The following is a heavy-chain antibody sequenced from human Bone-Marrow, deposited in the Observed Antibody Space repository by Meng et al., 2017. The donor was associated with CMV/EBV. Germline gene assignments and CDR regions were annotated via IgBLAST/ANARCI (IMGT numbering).Heavy chain of an antibody. J-gene: IGHJ4*02. D-gene: IGHD4-17*01. Sequence: GGSLRLSCAASRFTFSSYGMHWVRQAPGKGLEWVAFIRYDGTNKYYADSVRGRFTISRDNSKNTLYLQMNSLRAEDTAVYYCAKDHSFYGDYVPPQNWGQGTLVTVSS. CDR1: RFTFSSYG. CDR3: AKDHSFYGDYVPPQN. V-gene: IGHV3-30*02. CDR2: IRYDGTNK.